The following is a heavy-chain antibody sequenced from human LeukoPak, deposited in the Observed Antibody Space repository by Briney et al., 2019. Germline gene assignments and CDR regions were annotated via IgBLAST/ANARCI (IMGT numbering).Heavy chain of an antibody. D-gene: IGHD5-12*01. CDR3: ARRIGYVRYDY. Sequence: GESLKISCKGSGYSFSNYWIAWVRQMPGKGLEWMGIIYAGDSATTYSPAFQGQVTISADKSISTAYLQWSRLKASDTAIYYCARRIGYVRYDYWGQGTLVTVSS. J-gene: IGHJ4*02. V-gene: IGHV5-51*01. CDR2: IYAGDSAT. CDR1: GYSFSNYW.